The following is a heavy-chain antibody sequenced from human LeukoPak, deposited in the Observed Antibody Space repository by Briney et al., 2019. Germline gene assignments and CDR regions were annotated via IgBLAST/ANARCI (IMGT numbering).Heavy chain of an antibody. CDR1: DYSISSAYY. D-gene: IGHD5-18*01. CDR3: AGNVDTAMVTFDS. J-gene: IGHJ4*02. CDR2: IYHSGST. V-gene: IGHV4-38-2*01. Sequence: PSETLSLTCAVSDYSISSAYYWGWIRQPPGKGLEWIGSIYHSGSTYYNPSLKSRVTISVDTSKNQFSLKVTSATAADTAVYYCAGNVDTAMVTFDSWGQGTLVTVSS.